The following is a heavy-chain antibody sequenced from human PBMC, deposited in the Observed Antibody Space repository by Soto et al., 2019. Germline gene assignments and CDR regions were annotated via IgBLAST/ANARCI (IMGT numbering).Heavy chain of an antibody. V-gene: IGHV1-18*01. CDR3: ARDPPDTPHYGRFDY. Sequence: QVQLVQSGAEVKKPGASVKVSCKASGYTCTSYGIRWGRQAPGHGLEWMGWISAYNGNTNYAHKLQGRVTMTTDTSTSRAYRELRRLRSDDTAVYYCARDPPDTPHYGRFDYWCQGSLVTVSS. D-gene: IGHD4-17*01. CDR2: ISAYNGNT. CDR1: GYTCTSYG. J-gene: IGHJ4*02.